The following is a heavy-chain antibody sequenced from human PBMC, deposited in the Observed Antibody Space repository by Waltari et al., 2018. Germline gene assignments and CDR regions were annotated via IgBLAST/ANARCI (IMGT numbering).Heavy chain of an antibody. CDR2: ISGSGGST. CDR3: AKGGAGAMGGINAFDI. Sequence: EVQLVESGGGLVQPGGSLRLSCAASGFTFSSYAMSCVRRAPGKGLEWVSAISGSGGSTYYADSVKGRFTISRDNSKNTLYLQMNSLRAEDTAVYYCAKGGAGAMGGINAFDIWGQGTMVTVSS. CDR1: GFTFSSYA. V-gene: IGHV3-23*04. J-gene: IGHJ3*02. D-gene: IGHD1-26*01.